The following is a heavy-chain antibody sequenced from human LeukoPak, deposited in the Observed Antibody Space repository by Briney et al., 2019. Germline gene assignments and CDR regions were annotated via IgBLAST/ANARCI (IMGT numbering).Heavy chain of an antibody. V-gene: IGHV4-34*01. D-gene: IGHD2-2*02. Sequence: SETLSLTCAVYGGSFSGYYWSWIRQPPGKGLEWIGEINHSGSTNYNPSLKSRVTISVVTSKNQFSLKLSSVTAADPAVYYCARGHIVVVPAAIWQAPWFDPWGQGTLVTVSS. CDR3: ARGHIVVVPAAIWQAPWFDP. J-gene: IGHJ5*02. CDR1: GGSFSGYY. CDR2: INHSGST.